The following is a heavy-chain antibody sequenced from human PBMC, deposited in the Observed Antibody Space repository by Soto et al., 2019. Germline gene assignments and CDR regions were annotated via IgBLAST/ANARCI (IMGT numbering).Heavy chain of an antibody. D-gene: IGHD3-22*01. Sequence: GGSLRLSCAASGFTFSSYWMHWVRQAPGKGLVWVSRINSDGSSTSYADSVKGRFTISRDNAKNTLYLQMNSLRAEDTAVYYCASSDYDSSGLLRYWGRGTLVTVSS. CDR2: INSDGSST. CDR3: ASSDYDSSGLLRY. V-gene: IGHV3-74*01. J-gene: IGHJ4*02. CDR1: GFTFSSYW.